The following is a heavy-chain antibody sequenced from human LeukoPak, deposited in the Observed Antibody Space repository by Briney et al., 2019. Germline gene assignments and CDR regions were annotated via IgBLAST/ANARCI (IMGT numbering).Heavy chain of an antibody. CDR1: GYTFTSYV. D-gene: IGHD3-9*01. V-gene: IGHV1-18*01. CDR2: ISAYNGNT. J-gene: IGHJ4*02. Sequence: ASVKVSCKASGYTFTSYVISWVRQAPGQGLEWMGWISAYNGNTNYAQKLQGRVTMTTDTSTSTAYMELRSLRSDDTAVYYCARVNYDILTGAPSNDYWGQGTLVTVSS. CDR3: ARVNYDILTGAPSNDY.